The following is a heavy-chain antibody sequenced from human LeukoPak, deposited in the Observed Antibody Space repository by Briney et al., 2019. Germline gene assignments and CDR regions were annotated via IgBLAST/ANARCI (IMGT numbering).Heavy chain of an antibody. D-gene: IGHD2-15*01. Sequence: SQTLSLTCTVSGGSISSGGYYWSWIRQPPGKGLEWIGYIYHSGSTYYNPSLKSRVTISVDRSKNQFSLKLSSVTAADTAVYYCARGPGLRWPRSRFDYWGQGTLVTVSS. CDR3: ARGPGLRWPRSRFDY. V-gene: IGHV4-30-2*01. CDR1: GGSISSGGYY. CDR2: IYHSGST. J-gene: IGHJ4*02.